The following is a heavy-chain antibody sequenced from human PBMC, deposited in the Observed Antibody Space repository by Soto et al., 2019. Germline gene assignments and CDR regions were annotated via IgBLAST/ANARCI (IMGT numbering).Heavy chain of an antibody. CDR3: ARTYGSGSYRFDY. CDR2: IFSNDEK. D-gene: IGHD3-10*01. V-gene: IGHV2-26*01. J-gene: IGHJ4*02. CDR1: GFSLSNARMG. Sequence: QVTLKESGPVLVKPTETLTLTCTVSGFSLSNARMGVSWIRQPPGKALEWLAHIFSNDEKSYSTSLKSRLTISKDTSKSQVVLTMTNMDPVDIATYYCARTYGSGSYRFDYWGQGTLVTVSS.